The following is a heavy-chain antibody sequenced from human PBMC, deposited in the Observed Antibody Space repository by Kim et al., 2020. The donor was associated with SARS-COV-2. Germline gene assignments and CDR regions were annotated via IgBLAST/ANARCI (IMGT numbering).Heavy chain of an antibody. V-gene: IGHV3-13*01. CDR3: TTEVPDSVSPGWYFGF. D-gene: IGHD1-26*01. J-gene: IGHJ2*01. CDR1: GSTFSNYD. Sequence: GGSLRLSCAASGSTFSNYDMHWVRQAAGKGLEWVSAIGSGGHTYYADSVKGRFTIARENAKNFLYLQMNSLTAGDTAMYYCTTEVPDSVSPGWYFGFWGRGTLVTVSS. CDR2: IGSGGHT.